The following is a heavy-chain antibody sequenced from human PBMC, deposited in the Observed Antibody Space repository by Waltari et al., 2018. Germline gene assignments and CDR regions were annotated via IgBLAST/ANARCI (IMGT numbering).Heavy chain of an antibody. D-gene: IGHD2-21*02. J-gene: IGHJ4*02. CDR1: GFTFSNYV. CDR2: ITGSGGNT. Sequence: EVQLLESGGGLVQPGESLTLSCAASGFTFSNYVMGWVRQAPGQGLDCVASITGSGGNTYYADSVKGRFAISRDNSKSILYLRMSSLRADDTAVYYCASGTADFSGDFEGYWGQGSLVTVSS. V-gene: IGHV3-23*01. CDR3: ASGTADFSGDFEGY.